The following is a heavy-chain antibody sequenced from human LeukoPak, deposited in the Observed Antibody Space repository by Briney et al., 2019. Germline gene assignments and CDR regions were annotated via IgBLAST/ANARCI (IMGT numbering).Heavy chain of an antibody. D-gene: IGHD3-22*01. V-gene: IGHV1-18*01. CDR2: ISAYNDNT. Sequence: ASVKVSCKASGYTFTSYGISWVRQAPGRGLEWMGWISAYNDNTNYAQKLQGRVTMTTDTSTSTAYMELRSLRSDDTAVYYCARDCGSGYFVPWFDYWGQGTLVTVSS. CDR1: GYTFTSYG. J-gene: IGHJ4*02. CDR3: ARDCGSGYFVPWFDY.